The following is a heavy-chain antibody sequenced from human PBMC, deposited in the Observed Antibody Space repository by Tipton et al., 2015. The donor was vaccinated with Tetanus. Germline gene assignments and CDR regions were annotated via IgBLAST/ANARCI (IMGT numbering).Heavy chain of an antibody. CDR3: ARDRGDYIYYGMDV. CDR2: IDPNSGGT. J-gene: IGHJ6*02. CDR1: GYTFTGYY. Sequence: QVQLVQSGAAVKKPGASVRVSCKASGYTFTGYYMYWVRQAPGQGLEWMGWIDPNSGGTIYAQKFQGRVTMTRDTSISTAYMELSSLRSDDTAVYYCARDRGDYIYYGMDVWGPGTTVTVS. V-gene: IGHV1-2*02.